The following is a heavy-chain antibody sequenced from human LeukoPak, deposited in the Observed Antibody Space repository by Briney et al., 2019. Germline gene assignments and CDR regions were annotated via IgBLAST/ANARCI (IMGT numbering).Heavy chain of an antibody. V-gene: IGHV3-9*01. D-gene: IGHD6-19*01. J-gene: IGHJ1*01. CDR1: GFTFDDYA. CDR2: ISWNSGSI. Sequence: GRSLRLSCAASGFTFDDYAMHWVRQAPGKGLEWVSGISWNSGSIGYADSVKGRFTISRDNAKNSLYLQMNSLRAEDTALYYCAKVGSSGSQYFQHWGQGTLVTVSS. CDR3: AKVGSSGSQYFQH.